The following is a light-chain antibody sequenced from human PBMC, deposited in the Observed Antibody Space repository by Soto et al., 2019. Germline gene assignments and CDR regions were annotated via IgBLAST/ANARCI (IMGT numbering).Light chain of an antibody. CDR2: EVS. V-gene: IGLV2-14*01. Sequence: QSALTQPASVSGSPGLSITISCTGTSSDVGGYNYVSWYQQHPGKGPKLMLYEVSNRPSGVSNRFSGSKSGNTTSLTISGLQAEDEADYYCSSYTSSNTVMFGGGTKLTVL. J-gene: IGLJ3*02. CDR3: SSYTSSNTVM. CDR1: SSDVGGYNY.